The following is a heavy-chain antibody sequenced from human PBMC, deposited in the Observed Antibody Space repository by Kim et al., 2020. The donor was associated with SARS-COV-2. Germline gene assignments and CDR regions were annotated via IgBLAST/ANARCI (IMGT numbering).Heavy chain of an antibody. V-gene: IGHV3-7*01. J-gene: IGHJ4*02. CDR3: ARWIHNNGWSPDY. CDR1: GFTFSAHQ. D-gene: IGHD6-19*01. Sequence: GGSLRLSCAASGFTFSAHQMTGVRQAPGKGLEWLGNIKEDGSAQYLADFVKGRFTISRDNAKNSLYLQMNSLRADDTAMYYCARWIHNNGWSPDYWGQETLVTVSS. CDR2: IKEDGSAQ.